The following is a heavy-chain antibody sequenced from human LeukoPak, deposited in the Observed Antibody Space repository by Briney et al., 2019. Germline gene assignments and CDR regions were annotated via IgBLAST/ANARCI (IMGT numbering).Heavy chain of an antibody. CDR2: INPNSGGT. D-gene: IGHD3-3*01. CDR1: GYTFTGYY. CDR3: ARMRRVTIFGVVMNWFDP. V-gene: IGHV1-2*06. J-gene: IGHJ5*02. Sequence: ASVKVSCKASGYTFTGYYMHWVRQAPGQGLEWMGRINPNSGGTNYAQKFQGRVTMTRDTSTSTVYMELSSLRSEDTAVYYCARMRRVTIFGVVMNWFDPWGQGTLVTVSS.